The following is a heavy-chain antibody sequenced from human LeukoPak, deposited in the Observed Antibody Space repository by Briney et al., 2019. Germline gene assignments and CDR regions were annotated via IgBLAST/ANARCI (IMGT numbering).Heavy chain of an antibody. CDR3: ARALYYYDSSGYYGN. CDR1: GLTVSSNY. V-gene: IGHV3-53*01. CDR2: IYSGGST. J-gene: IGHJ4*02. Sequence: PGGSLRLSCAASGLTVSSNYMSWVRQAPGKGLEWVSIIYSGGSTYYADSVKGRFTISRDNSKNTLYLQMNSLRAEDTAVYYCARALYYYDSSGYYGNWGQGTLVTVSS. D-gene: IGHD3-22*01.